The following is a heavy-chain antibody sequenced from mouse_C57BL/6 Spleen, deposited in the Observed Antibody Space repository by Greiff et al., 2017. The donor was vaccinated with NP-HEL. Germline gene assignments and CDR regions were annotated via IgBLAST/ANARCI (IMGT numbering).Heavy chain of an antibody. Sequence: LQQSGTELVKPGASVKLSCKASGYTFTSYWMHWVKQRPGQGLEWIGNINPSNGGTNYNEKFKSKATLTVDKSSSTAYMQLSSLTSEDSAVYYCARGGYYYGSSSYAMDYWGQGTSVTVSS. J-gene: IGHJ4*01. V-gene: IGHV1-53*01. D-gene: IGHD1-1*01. CDR2: INPSNGGT. CDR3: ARGGYYYGSSSYAMDY. CDR1: GYTFTSYW.